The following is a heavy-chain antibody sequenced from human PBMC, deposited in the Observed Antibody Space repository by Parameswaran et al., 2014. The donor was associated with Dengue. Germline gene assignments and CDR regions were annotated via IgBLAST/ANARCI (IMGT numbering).Heavy chain of an antibody. Sequence: WVRQAPGQGLEWMGIINPSGGSTSYAQKFQGRVIMTRDTSTSTVYMELSSLRSEDTAVYYCARVVATAHINYYYYGMDVWGQGTTVTVSS. D-gene: IGHD5-18*01. V-gene: IGHV1-46*01. CDR3: ARVVATAHINYYYYGMDV. J-gene: IGHJ6*02. CDR2: INPSGGST.